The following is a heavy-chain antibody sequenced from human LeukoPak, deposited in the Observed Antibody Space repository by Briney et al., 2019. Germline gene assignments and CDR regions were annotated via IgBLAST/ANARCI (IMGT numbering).Heavy chain of an antibody. CDR3: AKSNSGSYPRLDY. CDR1: GGTFSSFA. J-gene: IGHJ4*02. V-gene: IGHV1-69*13. D-gene: IGHD3-10*01. CDR2: IIPIFGSA. Sequence: ASVKVSCKASGGTFSSFAISWVRQAPGQGLEWMGGIIPIFGSANYAQKFKGRVTITADESTSTAYMELSSLRSEDTAVYYCAKSNSGSYPRLDYWGQGTLVTVSS.